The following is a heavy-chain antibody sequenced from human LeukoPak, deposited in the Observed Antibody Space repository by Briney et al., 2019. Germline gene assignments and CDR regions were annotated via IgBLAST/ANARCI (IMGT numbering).Heavy chain of an antibody. CDR3: ARARSGKWGFDY. Sequence: SETLSLTCTVYGGSFSGYYWSWIRQPPGRGLEWIGEINHSGSINYNPSLKSRVTISVDTSKNQFSLKLSSVTAADTAVYYCARARSGKWGFDYWGQGTLVAVSS. CDR1: GGSFSGYY. D-gene: IGHD1-26*01. CDR2: INHSGSI. J-gene: IGHJ4*02. V-gene: IGHV4-34*01.